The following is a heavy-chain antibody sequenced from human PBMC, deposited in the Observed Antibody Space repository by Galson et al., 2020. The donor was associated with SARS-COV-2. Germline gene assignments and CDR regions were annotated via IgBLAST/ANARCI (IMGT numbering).Heavy chain of an antibody. CDR3: ARQTSQWLARYVVFDY. D-gene: IGHD6-19*01. V-gene: IGHV4-39*01. CDR1: GGSISSSSYY. Sequence: SETLSLTCTVSGGSISSSSYYWGWIRQPPGKGLEWIGSIYYSGSTYYNPSLKSRVTISVDTSKNQFSLKLGSVTAADTAVYYCARQTSQWLARYVVFDYWGQGTRVTVSS. J-gene: IGHJ4*02. CDR2: IYYSGST.